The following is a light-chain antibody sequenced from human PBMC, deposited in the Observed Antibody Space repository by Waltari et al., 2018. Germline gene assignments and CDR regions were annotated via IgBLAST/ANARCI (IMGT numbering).Light chain of an antibody. CDR2: DVS. J-gene: IGLJ1*01. Sequence: QSALTQPASVSGSPGQSITISCTGTRSAVGGCNSVSRYQQHTGKAPKLMIYDVSKRPSGVSNRFSGSKSGNTASLTISGLQAEDEADYYCSSYTSSSTYVFGTGTKVTVL. CDR1: RSAVGGCNS. V-gene: IGLV2-14*01. CDR3: SSYTSSSTYV.